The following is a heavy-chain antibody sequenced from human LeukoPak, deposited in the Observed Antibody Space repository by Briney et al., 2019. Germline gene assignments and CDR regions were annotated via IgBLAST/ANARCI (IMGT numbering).Heavy chain of an antibody. CDR1: GFSLSTSGVG. D-gene: IGHD3-9*01. Sequence: SGPTLVKPTQTLTLTCTFSGFSLSTSGVGVGWIRQPPGQALEWLALIYWDDDKRYSPSLKSRLTITKDTSKNQVVLTMTNMDPVDTATYYCAHRTILFYHILTGYSPGNWFDPWGQGTLVTVSS. J-gene: IGHJ5*02. CDR3: AHRTILFYHILTGYSPGNWFDP. CDR2: IYWDDDK. V-gene: IGHV2-5*02.